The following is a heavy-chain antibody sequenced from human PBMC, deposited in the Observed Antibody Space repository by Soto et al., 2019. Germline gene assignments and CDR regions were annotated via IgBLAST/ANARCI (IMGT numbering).Heavy chain of an antibody. J-gene: IGHJ4*02. CDR2: IWYDGSYK. V-gene: IGHV3-33*01. CDR1: GFTFSSYG. Sequence: QVQLVESGGGVVQPGRSLRLSCAASGFTFSSYGMHWVSQAPGKGLEWVAVIWYDGSYKYYADSVKGRFTISRDNSKNTLYLQMNSLRAEDTAVYYCARDGRPIGTGFVWSPRYYFDYWGQGTLVTVSS. D-gene: IGHD1-1*01. CDR3: ARDGRPIGTGFVWSPRYYFDY.